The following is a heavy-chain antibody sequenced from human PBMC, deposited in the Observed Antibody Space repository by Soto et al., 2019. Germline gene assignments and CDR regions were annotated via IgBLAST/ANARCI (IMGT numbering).Heavy chain of an antibody. CDR1: GGSNSSYY. D-gene: IGHD6-6*01. V-gene: IGHV4-59*07. CDR3: ARGGLAARKGRWFDP. Sequence: PSDTLSMTGAVCGGSNSSYYWSWIRKPPGKGLEWIGYIHYSGSTNYNPSLKSRVTISVDTPKNQFSLKVNSMTAADTAVYYCARGGLAARKGRWFDPWGQGTLVTVSS. J-gene: IGHJ5*02. CDR2: IHYSGST.